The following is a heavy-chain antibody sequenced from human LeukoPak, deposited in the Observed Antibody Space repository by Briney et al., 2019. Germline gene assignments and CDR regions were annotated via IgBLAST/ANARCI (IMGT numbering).Heavy chain of an antibody. Sequence: GGSLRLSCAASGFTFSSYDMNWVRQAPGKGLEWVSSISSSSNYIYYAHSMKGRFTVSRDNARNSLYLQMNSLRAEDTALYYCAREDSSGLDYWGQGTLVTVSS. CDR1: GFTFSSYD. CDR2: ISSSSNYI. D-gene: IGHD6-19*01. V-gene: IGHV3-21*01. J-gene: IGHJ4*02. CDR3: AREDSSGLDY.